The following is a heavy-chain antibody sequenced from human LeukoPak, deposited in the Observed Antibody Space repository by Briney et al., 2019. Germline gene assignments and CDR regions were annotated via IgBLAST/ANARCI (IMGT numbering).Heavy chain of an antibody. J-gene: IGHJ4*02. D-gene: IGHD2-8*01. CDR2: IRCSSLYT. CDR1: GFIISSYS. Sequence: GGSLRLSCAASGFIISSYSMNWVRQAPGKGLEWVSSIRCSSLYTFYADPAKRRFTICRDNAKKSVYLQMNSLRAEDTAVYYCTRWIGLSYTNGYYHDYWGQGALVTVSS. CDR3: TRWIGLSYTNGYYHDY. V-gene: IGHV3-21*01.